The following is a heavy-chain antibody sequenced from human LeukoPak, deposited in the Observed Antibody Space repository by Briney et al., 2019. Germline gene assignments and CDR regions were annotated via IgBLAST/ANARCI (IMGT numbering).Heavy chain of an antibody. D-gene: IGHD6-13*01. CDR1: TGSISGGSYY. J-gene: IGHJ6*03. CDR3: ARAAGPPYYYYYYMDV. CDR2: IYSSGST. V-gene: IGHV4-61*02. Sequence: PSQTLSLTCTVSTGSISGGSYYWSWIRQPAGKGLEWIGRIYSSGSTNYNPSLASRITISVDTSKNQFSLKLSSVTAADAAVYYCARAAGPPYYYYYYMDVWGKGTTVTVSS.